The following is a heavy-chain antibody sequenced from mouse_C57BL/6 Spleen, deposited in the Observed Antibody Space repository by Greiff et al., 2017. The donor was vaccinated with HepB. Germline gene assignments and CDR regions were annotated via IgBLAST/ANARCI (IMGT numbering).Heavy chain of an antibody. CDR3: ARRLTGSTFDY. D-gene: IGHD4-1*01. J-gene: IGHJ2*01. CDR2: IDPSDSET. CDR1: GYTFTSYW. V-gene: IGHV1-52*01. Sequence: QVQLQQPGAELVRPGSSVKLSCKASGYTFTSYWMHWVKQRPIQGLDWIGNIDPSDSETHYNQKFKDKATLTVDKSSSTAYMQLSSLTSEDSAVYYCARRLTGSTFDYWGQGTTLTVSS.